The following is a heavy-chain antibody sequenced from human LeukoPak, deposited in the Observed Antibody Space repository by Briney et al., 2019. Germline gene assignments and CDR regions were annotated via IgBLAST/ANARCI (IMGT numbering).Heavy chain of an antibody. Sequence: GGSLRLSCAASGFTFSSYAMHWVRQAPGKGLEWVAVISYDGSNKYYADSVKGRFTISRDNSKNTLYLQMNSLRAEDTAVYYCARTLSGGPPVCYWGQGTLVTVSS. CDR3: ARTLSGGPPVCY. D-gene: IGHD2-15*01. V-gene: IGHV3-30*04. CDR2: ISYDGSNK. J-gene: IGHJ4*02. CDR1: GFTFSSYA.